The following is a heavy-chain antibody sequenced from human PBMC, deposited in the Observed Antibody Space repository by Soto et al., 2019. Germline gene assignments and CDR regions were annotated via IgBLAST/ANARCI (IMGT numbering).Heavy chain of an antibody. CDR1: GDSISSGRYY. CDR2: IYYSGTA. J-gene: IGHJ5*02. V-gene: IGHV4-31*03. Sequence: SETLSLTCNVSGDSISSGRYYWSWIRQHPEKGLEWIGYIYYSGTAQYSPSFKSRITMSVDTSKSQFSLKMTSLTAADTAVYYCARVPDRWGQATLVT. CDR3: ARVPDR. D-gene: IGHD2-2*01.